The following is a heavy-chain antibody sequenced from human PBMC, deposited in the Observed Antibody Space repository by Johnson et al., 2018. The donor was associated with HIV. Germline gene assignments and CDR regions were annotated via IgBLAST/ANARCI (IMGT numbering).Heavy chain of an antibody. D-gene: IGHD1-26*01. J-gene: IGHJ3*02. Sequence: VESGESLRLSCAASVFTFANYGMHWVRQAPGKGLEWVAFTAHDESITHYADSVKGRFTMSRDNSKSTLNLQMNSLRADDTAVFYCARDLRVGAIDGFDIWGQGTTVTVSS. CDR2: TAHDESIT. CDR3: ARDLRVGAIDGFDI. V-gene: IGHV3-33*05. CDR1: VFTFANYG.